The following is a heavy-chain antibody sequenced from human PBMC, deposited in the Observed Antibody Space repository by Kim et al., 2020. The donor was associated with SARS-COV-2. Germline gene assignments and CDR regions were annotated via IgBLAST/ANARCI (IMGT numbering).Heavy chain of an antibody. J-gene: IGHJ4*02. Sequence: GGSLRLSCAASGFTFSSYAMHWVRQAPGKGLEWVAVISYDGSNKYYADSVKGRFTISRDNSKNTLYLQMNSLRAEDTAVYYCARDATLLWFGEQPTGYFDYWGQGTLVTVSS. CDR1: GFTFSSYA. CDR2: ISYDGSNK. D-gene: IGHD3-10*01. V-gene: IGHV3-30*04. CDR3: ARDATLLWFGEQPTGYFDY.